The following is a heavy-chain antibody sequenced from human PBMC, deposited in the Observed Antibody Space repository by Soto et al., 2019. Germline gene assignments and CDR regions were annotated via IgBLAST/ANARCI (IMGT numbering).Heavy chain of an antibody. CDR3: ARTGPYDSSGRGLDY. CDR2: IYYSGST. D-gene: IGHD3-22*01. Sequence: PSETLSLTCTVSGGSISSGDYYWSWIRQPPGKGLEWIGYIYYSGSTYYNPSLKSRVTTSVDTSKNQFSLKLSSVTAADTAVYYCARTGPYDSSGRGLDYWGQGTLVTVSS. CDR1: GGSISSGDYY. J-gene: IGHJ4*02. V-gene: IGHV4-30-4*01.